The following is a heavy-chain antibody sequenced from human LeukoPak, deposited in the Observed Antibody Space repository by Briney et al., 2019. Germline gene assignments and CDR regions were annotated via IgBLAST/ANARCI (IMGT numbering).Heavy chain of an antibody. CDR1: GGSFSGYY. D-gene: IGHD3-22*01. Sequence: PSETLSLTCAVYGGSFSGYYWSWIRQPPGKGLEWIGEINHSGSTNYNPSLKSRVTISVDTSKNQFSLKLSSVTAAGTAVYYCASVNAYYYDSSGYYYHFDYWGQGTLVTVSS. V-gene: IGHV4-34*01. J-gene: IGHJ4*02. CDR2: INHSGST. CDR3: ASVNAYYYDSSGYYYHFDY.